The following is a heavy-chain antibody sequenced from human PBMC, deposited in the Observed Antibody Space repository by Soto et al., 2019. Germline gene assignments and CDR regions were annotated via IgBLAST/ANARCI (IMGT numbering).Heavy chain of an antibody. V-gene: IGHV3-23*01. CDR1: GITFMNYG. D-gene: IGHD2-2*01. CDR2: IVGGTT. J-gene: IGHJ5*02. Sequence: GGSLRLSCAASGITFMNYGMSWVRQAPGKGLEWVATIVGGTTYYRDSVRGRFTISRDDSDNTLYLQLGSLRAEDTAVYYCAKVQGSTSSPRYDTWGQGTLVTVSS. CDR3: AKVQGSTSSPRYDT.